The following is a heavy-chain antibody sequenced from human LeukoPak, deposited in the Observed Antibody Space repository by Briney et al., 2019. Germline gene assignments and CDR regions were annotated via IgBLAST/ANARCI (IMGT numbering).Heavy chain of an antibody. CDR1: GGSFSGYY. Sequence: SETLSLTCAVYGGSFSGYYWSWIRQPPGKGLEWIGEINHSGSTNYNPSLKSRVTISVDTSKNQFSLKLSSVTAADTAVYYCARGLNARSRCGSYGYLYFDYWGQGTLVTVSS. CDR2: INHSGST. D-gene: IGHD5-18*01. J-gene: IGHJ4*02. CDR3: ARGLNARSRCGSYGYLYFDY. V-gene: IGHV4-34*01.